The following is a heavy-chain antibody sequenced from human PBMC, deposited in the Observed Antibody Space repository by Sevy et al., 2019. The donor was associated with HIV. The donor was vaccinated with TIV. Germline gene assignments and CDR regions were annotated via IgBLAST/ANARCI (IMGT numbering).Heavy chain of an antibody. CDR3: ASSYCSGGSCSQFDY. D-gene: IGHD2-15*01. V-gene: IGHV1-18*01. CDR2: ISAYNGNT. Sequence: ASVKVSCKASGYTFTSYGISWVRQAPGQGLEWMGWISAYNGNTNYAQKLQGRVTMTTDTSTSTAYMELRSLRSDDTAVYYCASSYCSGGSCSQFDYWGQGTLVTASS. J-gene: IGHJ4*02. CDR1: GYTFTSYG.